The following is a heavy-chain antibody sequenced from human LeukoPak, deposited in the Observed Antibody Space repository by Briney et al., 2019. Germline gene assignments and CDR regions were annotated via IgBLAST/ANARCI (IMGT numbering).Heavy chain of an antibody. CDR2: ISGSGGST. V-gene: IGHV3-23*01. J-gene: IGHJ5*02. D-gene: IGHD3-10*01. Sequence: GGSLRLSCATSGFTFSSYAMYWVRQAPGKGLEWVSSISGSGGSTYYADSVKGRFTISRDNSKNTLYLQTNSLRAEDTAIYSCAKGPRGSHNWLDPWGQGTLVTVSS. CDR1: GFTFSSYA. CDR3: AKGPRGSHNWLDP.